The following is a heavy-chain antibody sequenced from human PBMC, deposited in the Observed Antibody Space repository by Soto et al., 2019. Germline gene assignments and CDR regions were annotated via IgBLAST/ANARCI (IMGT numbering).Heavy chain of an antibody. J-gene: IGHJ4*02. CDR1: GFTFSSYW. Sequence: TGGSLRLSCAASGFTFSSYWMHWVRQAPGKGLVWVSRINSDGSSTSYADSVKGRFTISRDNAKNTLYLQMNSLRADDTAVYYCAKRREGDDYIWGSYRYADFDYWGQGALVTVSS. CDR2: INSDGSST. V-gene: IGHV3-74*01. D-gene: IGHD3-16*02. CDR3: AKRREGDDYIWGSYRYADFDY.